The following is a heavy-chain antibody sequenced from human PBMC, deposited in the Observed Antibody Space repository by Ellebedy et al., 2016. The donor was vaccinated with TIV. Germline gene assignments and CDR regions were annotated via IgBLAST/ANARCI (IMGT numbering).Heavy chain of an antibody. Sequence: PGGSLRLSCAASGFTSSSYGMHWIRQAPGKGLEWISYISSSTTYTNYADSVKGRFTISRDNAKNSLYQRMNSLRAEETAVYYCARDYYGSGSYSSDWGQGTLVTVSS. CDR3: ARDYYGSGSYSSD. CDR2: ISSSTTYT. J-gene: IGHJ1*01. V-gene: IGHV3-21*05. D-gene: IGHD3-10*01. CDR1: GFTSSSYG.